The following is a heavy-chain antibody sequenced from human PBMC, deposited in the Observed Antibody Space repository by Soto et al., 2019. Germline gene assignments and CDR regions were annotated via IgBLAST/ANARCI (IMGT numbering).Heavy chain of an antibody. CDR3: ARDIITGTSI. CDR2: IYYSGST. V-gene: IGHV4-59*01. CDR1: GGSISNYY. J-gene: IGHJ4*02. Sequence: SLTLPLPCTVAGGSISNYYGSWIRQPPGKGPEWIGYIYYSGSTNYNPSLKSGVTISVDTSKNQFSLKLSSVTAADTAVYYCARDIITGTSIWGQGTLVTVSS. D-gene: IGHD1-7*01.